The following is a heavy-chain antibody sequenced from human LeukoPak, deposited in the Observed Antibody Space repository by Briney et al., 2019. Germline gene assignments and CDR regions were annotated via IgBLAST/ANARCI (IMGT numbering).Heavy chain of an antibody. Sequence: RSGGSLRLSCAASGFTFDDYGMSWVRQAPGKGLEWVSGINWNGGSTGYADSVKGRFTISRDNSKNTLYLQMNSLRAEDTAVYYCAKDRRVVPAAMWYWGQGTMVTVSS. CDR3: AKDRRVVPAAMWY. J-gene: IGHJ3*01. V-gene: IGHV3-20*04. D-gene: IGHD2-2*01. CDR1: GFTFDDYG. CDR2: INWNGGST.